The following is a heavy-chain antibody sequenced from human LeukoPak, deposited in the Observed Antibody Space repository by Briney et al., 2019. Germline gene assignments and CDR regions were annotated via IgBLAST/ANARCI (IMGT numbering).Heavy chain of an antibody. Sequence: GGSLRLSCVASGLPIGDFAMHWVRQAPGQGLEWVSLISGDGVSTFFTDSVKGRFSISRDNSKNSLFLEMSSLRAEDTAMYYCARESGKFDYWGQGTLVAVSS. V-gene: IGHV3-43*02. CDR1: GLPIGDFA. CDR3: ARESGKFDY. CDR2: ISGDGVST. J-gene: IGHJ4*02.